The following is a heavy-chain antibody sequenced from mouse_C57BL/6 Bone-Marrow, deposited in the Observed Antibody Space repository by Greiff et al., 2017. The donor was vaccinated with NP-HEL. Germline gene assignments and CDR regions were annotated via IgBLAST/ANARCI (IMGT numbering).Heavy chain of an antibody. CDR2: IRNKANGYTT. D-gene: IGHD2-3*01. V-gene: IGHV7-3*01. Sequence: EVKLMESGGGLVQPGGSLSLSCAASGFTFTDYYMSWVRQPPGKALEWLGFIRNKANGYTTEYSASVKGRFTISRDNSQSILYLQMNALRAEDSATYYCARYGYYVFAYWGQGTLVTVSA. J-gene: IGHJ3*01. CDR1: GFTFTDYY. CDR3: ARYGYYVFAY.